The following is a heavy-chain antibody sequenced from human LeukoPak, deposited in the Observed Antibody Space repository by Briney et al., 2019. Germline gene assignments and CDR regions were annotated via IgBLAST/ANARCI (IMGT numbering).Heavy chain of an antibody. D-gene: IGHD2-2*01. Sequence: ASVKVSCKASGYTFTGYCMHWVRQAPGQGLGWMGWINPNSGGTNYAQKFQGRVTMTRDTSISTAYMELSRLRSDDTAVYYCARTPIVVVPAAMEFDYWGQGTLVTVSS. CDR3: ARTPIVVVPAAMEFDY. CDR2: INPNSGGT. CDR1: GYTFTGYC. J-gene: IGHJ4*02. V-gene: IGHV1-2*02.